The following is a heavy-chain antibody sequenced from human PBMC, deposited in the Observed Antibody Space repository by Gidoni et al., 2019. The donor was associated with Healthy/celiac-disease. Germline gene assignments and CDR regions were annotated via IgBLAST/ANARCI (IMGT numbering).Heavy chain of an antibody. V-gene: IGHV4-61*02. D-gene: IGHD1-26*01. J-gene: IGHJ4*02. CDR3: ARDRAGVVGATGPQGVFDY. CDR1: GGSISRGSYY. Sequence: QVQLQESGPGLVKPSQTLSLTCTVSGGSISRGSYYWSWIRQPAGKGLEWIGRIYTSGSTNYNPSLKSRVTISVDTSKNQFSLKLSSVTAADTAVYYCARDRAGVVGATGPQGVFDYWGQGTLVTVSS. CDR2: IYTSGST.